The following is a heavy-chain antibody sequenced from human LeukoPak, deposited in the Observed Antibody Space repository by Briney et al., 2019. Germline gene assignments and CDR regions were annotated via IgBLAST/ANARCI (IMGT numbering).Heavy chain of an antibody. D-gene: IGHD2-15*01. J-gene: IGHJ4*02. CDR2: INPSGGST. CDR1: GYTFTSYY. CDR3: ARVWCSGGSCLPYDY. V-gene: IGHV1-46*01. Sequence: ASVKVSCTASGYTFTSYYMHWVRQAPGQGLEWMGIINPSGGSTSYAQKFQGRVTMTRDTSTSTVYMELSSLRSEDTAVYYCARVWCSGGSCLPYDYWGQGTLVTVSS.